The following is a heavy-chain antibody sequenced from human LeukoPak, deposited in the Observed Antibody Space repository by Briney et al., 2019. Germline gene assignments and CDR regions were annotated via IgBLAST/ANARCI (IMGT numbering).Heavy chain of an antibody. J-gene: IGHJ6*03. CDR2: IIPILGIA. CDR3: ARGPGTAMVRGNYMDV. Sequence: ASVKVSCKASGGTFSSYAISWVRQAPGQGLEWMGRIIPILGIANYAQKFQGRVTITADKSTSTAYMELSSLRSEDTAVYYCARGPGTAMVRGNYMDVWGKGTTVTVSS. D-gene: IGHD3-10*01. V-gene: IGHV1-69*04. CDR1: GGTFSSYA.